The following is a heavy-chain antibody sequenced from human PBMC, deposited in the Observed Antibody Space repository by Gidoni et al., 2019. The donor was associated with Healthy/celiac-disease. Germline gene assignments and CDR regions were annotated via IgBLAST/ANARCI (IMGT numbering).Heavy chain of an antibody. CDR2: ISAYNGNT. Sequence: QVQLVQSGADVKKPGASVTVSCKASGSTFTSYGIRWVRQAPGQGLEWMGWISAYNGNTNYAQKLQGRGTMTADTSTSTAYMELRSLRSDDTAVYYCARAVQYSSSWYISNYYYYYMDVWGKGTTVTVSS. D-gene: IGHD6-13*01. CDR1: GSTFTSYG. CDR3: ARAVQYSSSWYISNYYYYYMDV. V-gene: IGHV1-18*01. J-gene: IGHJ6*03.